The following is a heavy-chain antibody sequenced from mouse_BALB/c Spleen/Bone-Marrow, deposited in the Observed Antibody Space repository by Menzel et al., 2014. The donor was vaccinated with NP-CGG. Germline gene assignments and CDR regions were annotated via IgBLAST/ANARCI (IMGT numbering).Heavy chain of an antibody. Sequence: DVQLVEPGGGLVQPGGSMKLSCVASGFTFSNYWMNWVRQSPEKGLEWVAEIRLKSNNYATHYAESVKGRFTISRDDSKSSVYLQMNNLRAEDTGIYYCTRSLRLFDYWGQGTTLTVSS. CDR2: IRLKSNNYAT. D-gene: IGHD1-1*01. V-gene: IGHV6-6*02. CDR1: GFTFSNYW. CDR3: TRSLRLFDY. J-gene: IGHJ2*01.